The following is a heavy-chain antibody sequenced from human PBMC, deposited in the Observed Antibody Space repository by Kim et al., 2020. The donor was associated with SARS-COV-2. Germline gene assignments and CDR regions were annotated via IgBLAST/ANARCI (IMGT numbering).Heavy chain of an antibody. CDR2: ISAYNGNT. V-gene: IGHV1-18*01. J-gene: IGHJ3*02. D-gene: IGHD6-19*01. CDR1: GYTFTSYG. Sequence: ASVKVSCKASGYTFTSYGISWVRQAPGQGLEWMGWISAYNGNTNYAQKLQGRVTMTTDTSTSTAYMELRSLRSDDTAVYYWARAVAGRGADAFDIWGQGTMVTVSS. CDR3: ARAVAGRGADAFDI.